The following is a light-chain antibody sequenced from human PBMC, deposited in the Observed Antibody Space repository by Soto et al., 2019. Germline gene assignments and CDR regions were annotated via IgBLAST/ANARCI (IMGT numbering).Light chain of an antibody. Sequence: QSALPQPASVSGSPGQSITISCTGTSSDIGGYNYVSWYQQHPGKAPKLMIYEVSNRPSGVCNRFSGPKSGNTASLPISGLQAEDEADYYCSSYTSSSTYVFGTGTKVTVL. CDR1: SSDIGGYNY. J-gene: IGLJ1*01. CDR2: EVS. CDR3: SSYTSSSTYV. V-gene: IGLV2-14*01.